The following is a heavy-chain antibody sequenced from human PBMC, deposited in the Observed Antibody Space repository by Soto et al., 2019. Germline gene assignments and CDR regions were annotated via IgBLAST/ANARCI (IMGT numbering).Heavy chain of an antibody. V-gene: IGHV4-59*01. Sequence: SETLSLTCTFSGGSISSYYWSWIRQPPGKGLEWIGYIYYSGSTNYNPSLKSRVTISADTSKNQFSLKLSSVTAADTAVYYCAKDRQVFDPWRQGTLVTVSS. CDR3: AKDRQVFDP. CDR2: IYYSGST. J-gene: IGHJ5*02. CDR1: GGSISSYY.